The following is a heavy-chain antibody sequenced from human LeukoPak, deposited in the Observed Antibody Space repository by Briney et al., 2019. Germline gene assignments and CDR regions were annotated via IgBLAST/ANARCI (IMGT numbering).Heavy chain of an antibody. CDR2: ISTSSITI. D-gene: IGHD3-10*01. J-gene: IGHJ4*02. CDR3: ARKHSSPGKYHFDY. Sequence: PGGSLRLSCAASGFTFSSYSMNWVRQAPGKGLEWVSYISTSSITIYYADSVKGRFTISRDNAKNSLYLQMNSLRDEDTAVYYCARKHSSPGKYHFDYWGQGTLVTVSS. CDR1: GFTFSSYS. V-gene: IGHV3-48*02.